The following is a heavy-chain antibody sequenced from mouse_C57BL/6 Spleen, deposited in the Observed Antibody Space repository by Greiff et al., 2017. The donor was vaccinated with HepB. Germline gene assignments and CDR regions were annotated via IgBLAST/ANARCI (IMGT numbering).Heavy chain of an antibody. D-gene: IGHD3-2*02. CDR1: GYTFTSYW. CDR2: IDPSDSYT. V-gene: IGHV1-69*01. Sequence: QVQLQQPGAELVMPGASVKLSCKASGYTFTSYWMHWVKQRPGQGLEWIGEIDPSDSYTNYNQKFKGKSTLTVDKSSSTADMQLSSLTSEDSAVYYCARRTAQATGFAYWGQGTLVTVSA. J-gene: IGHJ3*01. CDR3: ARRTAQATGFAY.